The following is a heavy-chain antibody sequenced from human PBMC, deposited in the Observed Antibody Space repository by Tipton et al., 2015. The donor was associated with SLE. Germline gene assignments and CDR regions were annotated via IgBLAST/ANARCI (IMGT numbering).Heavy chain of an antibody. D-gene: IGHD3-22*01. CDR1: GGSISSSSYY. CDR3: ARDRSTHYDSSGYIDY. J-gene: IGHJ4*02. CDR2: IYYSGST. V-gene: IGHV4-39*07. Sequence: TLSLTCTVSGGSISSSSYYRGWIRQPPGKGLEWIGSIYYSGSTYYNPSLKSRVTISVDTSKNQFSLKLSSVTAADTAVYYCARDRSTHYDSSGYIDYWGQGTLVTVSS.